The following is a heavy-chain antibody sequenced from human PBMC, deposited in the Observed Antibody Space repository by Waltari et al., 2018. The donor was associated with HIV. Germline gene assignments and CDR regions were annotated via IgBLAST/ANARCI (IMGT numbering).Heavy chain of an antibody. CDR3: ATAYDSSGFQYYFDY. CDR1: GFTFDDYA. Sequence: EVQLMESGGDLVQPGRSLRLSCAASGFTFDDYAMHWVRQAPGKGLVWVAAINWISDNIGYADSVKGRFTISRDHAKNALYLQMNSLRPEDTALYYCATAYDSSGFQYYFDYWGQGTLVTVSS. V-gene: IGHV3-9*01. D-gene: IGHD3-22*01. CDR2: INWISDNI. J-gene: IGHJ4*02.